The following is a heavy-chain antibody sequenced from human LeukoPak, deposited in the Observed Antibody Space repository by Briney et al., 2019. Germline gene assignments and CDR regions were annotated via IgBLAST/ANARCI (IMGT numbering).Heavy chain of an antibody. V-gene: IGHV3-7*01. J-gene: IGHJ3*02. CDR3: ARVQQKWSTGAFDI. Sequence: PGGSLRLSCAASGFTFSSYWMSWVRQAPGKGLEWVANIKQDGSEKYYVDSVKGRFTISRDNAKNSLYLQMNSLRAEDTAVYYCARVQQKWSTGAFDIWGQGTMVTVSS. CDR2: IKQDGSEK. D-gene: IGHD2-8*01. CDR1: GFTFSSYW.